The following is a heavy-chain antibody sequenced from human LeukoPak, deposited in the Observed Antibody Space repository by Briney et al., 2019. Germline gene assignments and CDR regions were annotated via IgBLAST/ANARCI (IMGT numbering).Heavy chain of an antibody. D-gene: IGHD2-21*02. CDR1: GGSISNYY. CDR3: ASLAYCGGDCYEAANWYFDL. CDR2: IYYSGST. J-gene: IGHJ2*01. V-gene: IGHV4-59*08. Sequence: PSETLSLTCTVSGGSISNYYWSWIPQPPGKGLEWIGYIYYSGSTTYNPSLKSRVTISVDTSKNQFSLKLSSVTAADTAVYYCASLAYCGGDCYEAANWYFDLWGRGTLVTVSS.